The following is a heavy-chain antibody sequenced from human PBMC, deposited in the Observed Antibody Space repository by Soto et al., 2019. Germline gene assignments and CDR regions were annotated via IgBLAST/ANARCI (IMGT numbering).Heavy chain of an antibody. CDR1: GFTFSTYA. J-gene: IGHJ4*02. V-gene: IGHV3-23*01. CDR3: MRFGPLES. Sequence: GGSLRLSCAASGFTFSTYAMHWVRQVPGKGLEWVSVISGSGSSTYYARSVKGRFTISRDNSKNTLYVQMNSLRVDDTAVYYCMRFGPLESWGQGTRVTVSS. CDR2: ISGSGSST. D-gene: IGHD3-10*01.